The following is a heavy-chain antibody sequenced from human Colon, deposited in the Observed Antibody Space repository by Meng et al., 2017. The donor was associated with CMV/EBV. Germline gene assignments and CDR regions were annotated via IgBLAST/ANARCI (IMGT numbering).Heavy chain of an antibody. D-gene: IGHD3-16*01. V-gene: IGHV2-5*05. Sequence: GGVGRPPPRGLEWLLWLICCDGDTRYGPSLRSRLTMTKDSSTSQVDLEMTSMRPVDTAAYYCARRWGVRKRLSSLDPWGQGTLVTVSS. CDR3: ARRWGVRKRLSSLDP. CDR2: ICCDGDT. J-gene: IGHJ5*02.